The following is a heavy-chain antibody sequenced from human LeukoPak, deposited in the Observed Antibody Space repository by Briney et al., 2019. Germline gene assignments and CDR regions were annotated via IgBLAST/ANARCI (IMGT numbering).Heavy chain of an antibody. J-gene: IGHJ4*02. CDR2: ISGSGSLT. V-gene: IGHV3-21*01. D-gene: IGHD6-13*01. CDR1: GFTFSSHA. Sequence: GGSLRLSCAGSGFTFSSHAMNWVRQAPGKGLEWVSEISGSGSLTYYTDSVKGRFTISRDNAKNSLYLQMNSLRAEDTAVYYCARGPYSSSLFDYWGQGTLVTVSS. CDR3: ARGPYSSSLFDY.